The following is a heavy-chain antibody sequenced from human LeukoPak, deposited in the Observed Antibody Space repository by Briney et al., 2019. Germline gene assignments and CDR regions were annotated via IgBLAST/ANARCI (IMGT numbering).Heavy chain of an antibody. CDR1: GFTFSDAW. J-gene: IGHJ3*02. V-gene: IGHV3-20*04. Sequence: PGGSLRLSCAASGFTFSDAWMRWVRQDPGKGLEGVSGINWNGGSTGYADSVKGRFTISRDNAKNSLYLQMNSLRAEGTALYYCARDPSPDSSGWLEAAFDIWGQGTMVTVSS. CDR2: INWNGGST. CDR3: ARDPSPDSSGWLEAAFDI. D-gene: IGHD6-19*01.